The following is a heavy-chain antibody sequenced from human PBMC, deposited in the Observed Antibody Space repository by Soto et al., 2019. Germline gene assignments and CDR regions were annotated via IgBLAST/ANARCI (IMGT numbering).Heavy chain of an antibody. V-gene: IGHV4-34*01. CDR3: ARGRGQVVSSGWDNNWFDP. CDR2: INHSGST. J-gene: IGHJ5*02. D-gene: IGHD6-19*01. Sequence: SETLSLTCAVYGGSFGGFYWGWVRQPPREGLEWIVEINHSGSTNYNPSLKSRVTISVDTSKNQFSLKLSSVTATDTAVYYCARGRGQVVSSGWDNNWFDPWGQGTLVTVSS. CDR1: GGSFGGFY.